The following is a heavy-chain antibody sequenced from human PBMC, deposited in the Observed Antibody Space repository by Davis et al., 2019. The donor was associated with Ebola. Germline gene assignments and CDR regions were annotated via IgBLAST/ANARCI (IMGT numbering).Heavy chain of an antibody. V-gene: IGHV1-8*01. CDR3: ATANPNYGVGYYYYYYMDV. Sequence: ASVKVSCKASGYTFTSYDINWVRQATGQGLEWMGWMNPNSGNTGYAQKFQGRVTMTEDTSTDTAYMELSSLRSEDTAVYYCATANPNYGVGYYYYYYMDVWGKGTTVTVSS. J-gene: IGHJ6*03. D-gene: IGHD4-17*01. CDR1: GYTFTSYD. CDR2: MNPNSGNT.